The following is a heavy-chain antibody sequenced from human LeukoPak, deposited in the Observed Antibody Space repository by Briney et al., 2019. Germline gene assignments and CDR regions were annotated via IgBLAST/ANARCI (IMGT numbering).Heavy chain of an antibody. V-gene: IGHV1-69*05. CDR2: IIPIFGTA. J-gene: IGHJ6*03. CDR1: GGTFSSYA. D-gene: IGHD5-18*01. CDR3: ARGGGYSWYYMDV. Sequence: SVKVSCKASGGTFSSYAISWVRQAPGQGLEWMGRIIPIFGTANYAQKFQGRVTITTEESTSTASMELSSLRSEDTAVYYCARGGGYSWYYMDVWGKGTTVTVSS.